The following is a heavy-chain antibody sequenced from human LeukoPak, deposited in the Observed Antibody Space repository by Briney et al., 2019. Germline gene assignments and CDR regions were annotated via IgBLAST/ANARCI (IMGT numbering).Heavy chain of an antibody. CDR3: ARDLLEVSSDPSEVLYYYYYYMDV. V-gene: IGHV3-11*04. J-gene: IGHJ6*03. CDR1: GFTISDYS. Sequence: GGSLRLSCAASGFTISDYSMSWIRQAPGKGLEWVSHISSGGTTIYYADSVKGRFTISRDNAKNSLYLQMNSLRAEDTAVYYCARDLLEVSSDPSEVLYYYYYYMDVWGKGTTVTVSS. D-gene: IGHD5/OR15-5a*01. CDR2: ISSGGTTI.